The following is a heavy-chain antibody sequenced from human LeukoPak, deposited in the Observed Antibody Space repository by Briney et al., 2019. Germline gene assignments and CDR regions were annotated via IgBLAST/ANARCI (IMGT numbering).Heavy chain of an antibody. Sequence: SGGSLRLSCAASGFTFSSYWMSWDRQAPGKGLEWVANIKQDGSEKYYVNSVKGRFTISRDNAKNSLYLQMNSLRAEDTAVYYCARTTTDTAMVPFDYWGQGTLVTVSS. J-gene: IGHJ4*02. CDR3: ARTTTDTAMVPFDY. CDR1: GFTFSSYW. CDR2: IKQDGSEK. V-gene: IGHV3-7*01. D-gene: IGHD5-18*01.